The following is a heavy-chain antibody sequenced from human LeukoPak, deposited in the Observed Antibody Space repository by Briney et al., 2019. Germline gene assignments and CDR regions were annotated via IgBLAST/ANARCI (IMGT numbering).Heavy chain of an antibody. CDR3: ARVGNYVFMDV. J-gene: IGHJ6*02. CDR2: ISSSGSTI. D-gene: IGHD3-10*02. V-gene: IGHV3-48*03. Sequence: GGSLRLSCAASGFTFSSYEMNWVRQAPGKGLEWVSYISSSGSTIYYADSVKGRFPISRDNAKNSLYLQMNSLRAEDTAVYYCARVGNYVFMDVWAKGPRSPSP. CDR1: GFTFSSYE.